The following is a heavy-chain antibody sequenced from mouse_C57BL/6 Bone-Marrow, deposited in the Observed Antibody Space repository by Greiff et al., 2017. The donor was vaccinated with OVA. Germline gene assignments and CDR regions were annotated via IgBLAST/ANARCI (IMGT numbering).Heavy chain of an antibody. D-gene: IGHD1-1*01. J-gene: IGHJ4*01. CDR2: ICSDGST. CDR3: ARHKDYYGSRDYAMDY. CDR1: GFSLTSYG. Sequence: QVQLKESGPGLVAPSQSLSITCTVSGFSLTSYGVHWVRQPPGKGLEWLVVICSDGSTTYNSALKSRLSISKDNSKSQVFLKMNSLQTDDTAMYYCARHKDYYGSRDYAMDYWGQGTSVTVSS. V-gene: IGHV2-6-1*01.